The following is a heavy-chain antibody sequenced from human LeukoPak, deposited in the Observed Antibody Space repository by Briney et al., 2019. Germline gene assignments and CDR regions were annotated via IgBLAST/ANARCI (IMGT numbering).Heavy chain of an antibody. V-gene: IGHV6-1*01. J-gene: IGHJ4*02. D-gene: IGHD6-13*01. Sequence: SQTLSLTRAISGDSVSSNSAARNWIRQSPSRGLEWLGRTYYRSKWYNDYPLSVISRITIKPDTSKNQFSLQLNSMTPDDTAVYYCARDQAGLDYWGQGTLVTVSS. CDR3: ARDQAGLDY. CDR2: TYYRSKWYN. CDR1: GDSVSSNSAA.